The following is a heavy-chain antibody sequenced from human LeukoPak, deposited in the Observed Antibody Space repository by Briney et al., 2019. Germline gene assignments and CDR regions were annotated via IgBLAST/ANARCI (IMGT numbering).Heavy chain of an antibody. CDR3: ARDAFSSSSSSFPLDY. V-gene: IGHV3-30*03. CDR1: GFTFSSYG. Sequence: GGSLRLSCAASGFTFSSYGMHWVRQAPGKGLEWVAVISYDGSNKYYAEYVKGRFTISRDNSKNTLYLQMNSLRAEDTAVYYCARDAFSSSSSSFPLDYWGEGTLVTVSS. CDR2: ISYDGSNK. J-gene: IGHJ4*02. D-gene: IGHD6-6*01.